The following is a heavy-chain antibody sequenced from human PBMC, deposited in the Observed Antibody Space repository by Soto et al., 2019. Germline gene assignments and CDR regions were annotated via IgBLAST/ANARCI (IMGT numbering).Heavy chain of an antibody. D-gene: IGHD2-15*01. J-gene: IGHJ4*02. CDR2: ISYDGSNK. V-gene: IGHV3-30*18. CDR3: VKDQVRVVVAAAFDY. CDR1: GFTFSSYG. Sequence: QVQLVESGGGVVQPGRSLRLSCAASGFTFSSYGMHWVRQAPGKGLEWVAVISYDGSNKYYADSVKGRFTISRDNSKNTLYLQMNSVRAEDTAVYYCVKDQVRVVVAAAFDYWGQGTLVTVSS.